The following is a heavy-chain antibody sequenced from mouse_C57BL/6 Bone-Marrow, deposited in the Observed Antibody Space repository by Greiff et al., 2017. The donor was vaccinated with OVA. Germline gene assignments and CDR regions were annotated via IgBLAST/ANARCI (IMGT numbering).Heavy chain of an antibody. CDR2: IDPENGDT. CDR1: GFNIKDDY. J-gene: IGHJ4*01. V-gene: IGHV14-4*01. D-gene: IGHD1-1*01. CDR3: TITTVVAPNY. Sequence: DVKLVESGAELVRPGASVKLSCTASGFNIKDDYMHWVKQRPEQGLEWIGWIDPENGDTEYASKFQGKATITADTSSNTAYLQLSSLTSEDTAVYYCTITTVVAPNYWGQGTSVTVSS.